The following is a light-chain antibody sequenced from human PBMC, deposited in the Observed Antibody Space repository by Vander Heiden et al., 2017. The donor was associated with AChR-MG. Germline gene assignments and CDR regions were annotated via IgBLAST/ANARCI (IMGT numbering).Light chain of an antibody. Sequence: DIVMTQSPDSLAVSLGERATINCKSSQSVLYNSNNRNYLAWYQQRAGHPPKLLIYWASTRESGVPDRCSGSGSGTDFILTISSLQAEDVAVYYCQQEYSTPRTFGQRTKVEIK. CDR3: QQEYSTPRT. CDR2: WAS. V-gene: IGKV4-1*01. J-gene: IGKJ1*01. CDR1: QSVLYNSNNRNY.